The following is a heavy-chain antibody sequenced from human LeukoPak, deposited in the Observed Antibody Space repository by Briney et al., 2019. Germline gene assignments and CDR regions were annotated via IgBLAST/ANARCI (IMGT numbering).Heavy chain of an antibody. CDR1: GYTFTSYY. J-gene: IGHJ4*02. CDR3: ARADYDISLYYFDY. Sequence: ASVKVSCKASGYTFTSYYMHWVRQAPGQGLEWMGWINPNSGGTNYAQKFQGRVTMTRDTSISTAYMELSRLRSDDTAVYYCARADYDISLYYFDYWGQGTLVTVSS. V-gene: IGHV1-2*02. D-gene: IGHD3-9*01. CDR2: INPNSGGT.